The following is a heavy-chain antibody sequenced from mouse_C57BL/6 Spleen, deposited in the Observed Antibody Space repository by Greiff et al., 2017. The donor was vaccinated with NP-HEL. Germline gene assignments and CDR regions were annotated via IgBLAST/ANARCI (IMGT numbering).Heavy chain of an antibody. V-gene: IGHV1-54*01. Sequence: VQLVESGAELVRPGTSVKVSCKASGYAFTNYLIEWVKQRPGQGLEWIGVINPGSGGTNYNEKFKGKATLTADKSSSTAYMQLSSLTSEDSAVYFCARGVAYWGQGTLVTVSA. CDR1: GYAFTNYL. J-gene: IGHJ3*01. CDR3: ARGVAY. CDR2: INPGSGGT.